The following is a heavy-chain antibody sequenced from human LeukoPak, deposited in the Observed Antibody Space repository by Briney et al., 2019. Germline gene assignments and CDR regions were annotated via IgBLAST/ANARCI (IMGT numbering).Heavy chain of an antibody. CDR2: INWSGGRT. CDR1: GFTFDDYG. J-gene: IGHJ6*02. V-gene: IGHV3-20*04. D-gene: IGHD3-16*01. CDR3: ARDGGLYGMDV. Sequence: GGSLRLSCAASGFTFDDYGMSCVRQAPGKGLEWVSGINWSGGRTGYADSVKGRLTISRDNAKNSLFLQMNSLRAEDTALYYCARDGGLYGMDVWGQGTTVTVSS.